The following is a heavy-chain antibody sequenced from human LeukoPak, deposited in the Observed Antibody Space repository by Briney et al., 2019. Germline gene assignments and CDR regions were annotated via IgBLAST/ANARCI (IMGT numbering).Heavy chain of an antibody. V-gene: IGHV1-2*02. CDR3: AAGGNYYDSSGPLHY. Sequence: ASVKVSCKTSGYSFIDYYIHWVRQAPGQGLEWMGWINSNSADTNYAQNFQGRVTMTRDTSISTAYMELSRLRSDDTAVYYCAAGGNYYDSSGPLHYWGQGTLVTVSS. J-gene: IGHJ4*02. CDR1: GYSFIDYY. D-gene: IGHD3-22*01. CDR2: INSNSADT.